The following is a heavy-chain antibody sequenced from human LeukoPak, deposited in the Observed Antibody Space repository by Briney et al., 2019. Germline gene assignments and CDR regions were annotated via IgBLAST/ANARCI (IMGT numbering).Heavy chain of an antibody. D-gene: IGHD6-13*01. Sequence: ASVKVSCKASGGTFSSYAISWVRQAPGQGLEWMGGIIPIFGTANYAQKLRGRVTITADESTSTAYMELSSLRSEDTAVYYCARGVIAAAGTLVDYWGQGTLVTVSS. CDR3: ARGVIAAAGTLVDY. CDR1: GGTFSSYA. V-gene: IGHV1-69*13. CDR2: IIPIFGTA. J-gene: IGHJ4*02.